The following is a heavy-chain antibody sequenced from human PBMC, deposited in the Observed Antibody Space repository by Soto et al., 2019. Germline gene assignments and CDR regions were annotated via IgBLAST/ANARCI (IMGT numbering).Heavy chain of an antibody. CDR2: ISAYNGNT. Sequence: ASVTVSCKASVYTFTICGSSWVRPAPRQGREWMGWISAYNGNTNYAQKLQGRGTMTTDTSTSTAYRELSILRSDDTGVYYCARRGATVTTSADYWGQGTLVTVSS. V-gene: IGHV1-18*01. J-gene: IGHJ4*02. CDR1: VYTFTICG. CDR3: ARRGATVTTSADY. D-gene: IGHD4-17*01.